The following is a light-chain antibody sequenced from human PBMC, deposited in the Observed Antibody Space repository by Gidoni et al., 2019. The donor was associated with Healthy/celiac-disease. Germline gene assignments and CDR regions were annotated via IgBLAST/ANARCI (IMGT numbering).Light chain of an antibody. CDR2: AAS. V-gene: IGKV1-39*01. Sequence: DIQMTPSPSSLSASVGDRVTITCRASQIISSYLNWYQQKPVKAPKLLIYAASSLQSGVPSRFSGSGSGTDFTLTISSLQPEDFATYYCQQSYSTPYTFGQGTKLEIK. CDR1: QIISSY. CDR3: QQSYSTPYT. J-gene: IGKJ2*01.